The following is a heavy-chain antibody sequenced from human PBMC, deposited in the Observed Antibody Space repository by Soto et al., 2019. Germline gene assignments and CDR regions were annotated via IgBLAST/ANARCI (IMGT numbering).Heavy chain of an antibody. CDR3: ARGRKSNFWRGLKDRKYYFDY. Sequence: SETLSLTCTVSGGSISSGGYYWSWILQHPGKGLEWIGYIYYSGSTYYNPSLKSRVTISVDTSKNQFSLKLSSVTAADTAVYYCARGRKSNFWRGLKDRKYYFDYWGQGTLVTVSS. V-gene: IGHV4-31*03. CDR1: GGSISSGGYY. D-gene: IGHD3-3*01. CDR2: IYYSGST. J-gene: IGHJ4*02.